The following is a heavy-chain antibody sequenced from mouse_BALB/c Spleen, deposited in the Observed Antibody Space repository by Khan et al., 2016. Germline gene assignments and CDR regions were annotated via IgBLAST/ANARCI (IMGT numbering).Heavy chain of an antibody. CDR2: ILPGSGST. V-gene: IGHV1-9*01. CDR3: ARWRGSTMITTGY. Sequence: QVQLKQSGAELMKPGASVKISCKATGYTFSSYWIEWVKQRPGHGLEWIGEILPGSGSTNYNEKFKGKATFTADTSSNTAYMQLSSLTSEDSAVYYCARWRGSTMITTGYWGQGTTLTVSS. CDR1: GYTFSSYW. D-gene: IGHD2-4*01. J-gene: IGHJ2*01.